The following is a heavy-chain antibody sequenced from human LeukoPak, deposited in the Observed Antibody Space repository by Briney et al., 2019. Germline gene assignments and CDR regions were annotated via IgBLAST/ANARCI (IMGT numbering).Heavy chain of an antibody. CDR3: AVDLQDGVTTSLPPEY. J-gene: IGHJ4*02. V-gene: IGHV3-30*04. CDR1: GFILSTYA. Sequence: PGRSLRLSCAAAGFILSTYAIHCVRQAPGKGLEWVAVVAYDGTNQYYADSVKGRFSISRENSKNTLYLQMNSLRGEDTAVYYCAVDLQDGVTTSLPPEYWGQGTLVTVSS. D-gene: IGHD2-21*02. CDR2: VAYDGTNQ.